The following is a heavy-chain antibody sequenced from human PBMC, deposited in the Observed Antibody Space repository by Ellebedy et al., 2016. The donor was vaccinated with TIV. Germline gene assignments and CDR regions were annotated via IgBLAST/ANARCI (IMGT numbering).Heavy chain of an antibody. Sequence: PGGSLRLSCAASGFTMSSYWMSWGRQVRQAPGKVLEGVADIRHDEGDKSCVDSVKGRFTMSRDTAKNSLYLQMNSLRAEETPVYYCASGHREISLGIWGQGTMVTVSS. CDR1: GFTMSSYW. V-gene: IGHV3-7*03. D-gene: IGHD1-26*01. CDR3: ASGHREISLGI. J-gene: IGHJ3*02. CDR2: IRHDEGDK.